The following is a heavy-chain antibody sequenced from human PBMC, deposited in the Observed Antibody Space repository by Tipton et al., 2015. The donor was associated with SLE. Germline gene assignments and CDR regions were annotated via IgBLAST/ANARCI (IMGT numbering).Heavy chain of an antibody. D-gene: IGHD6-19*01. V-gene: IGHV4-39*07. Sequence: TLSLTCTVSGGSISSSAYYWGWIRQPPGKGLEWIGNIHYSGNTYCNPSLKSRATISLDTSKNQFSLKLSSVTAADTAVFYCARVTGHSSGWYGWVDYWGQGTLVTVSS. J-gene: IGHJ4*02. CDR2: IHYSGNT. CDR1: GGSISSSAYY. CDR3: ARVTGHSSGWYGWVDY.